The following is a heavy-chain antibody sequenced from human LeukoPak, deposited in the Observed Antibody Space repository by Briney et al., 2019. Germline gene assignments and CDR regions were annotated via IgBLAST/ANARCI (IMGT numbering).Heavy chain of an antibody. D-gene: IGHD5-24*01. CDR2: IKFDGSDK. Sequence: GGSLKLSCAASGFNFNYYAMTWVRQAPGRGLEWVANIKFDGSDKYYVDSVKGRFTISRDNAENSLYLQMNSLRAEDTAVYYCARLDEAFDNWGQGTLVTVSS. CDR1: GFNFNYYA. V-gene: IGHV3-7*01. J-gene: IGHJ4*02. CDR3: ARLDEAFDN.